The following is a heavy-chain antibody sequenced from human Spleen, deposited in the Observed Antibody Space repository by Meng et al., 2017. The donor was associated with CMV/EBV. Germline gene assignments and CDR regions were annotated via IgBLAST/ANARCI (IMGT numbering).Heavy chain of an antibody. CDR1: GDIFINLA. Sequence: QVQLVQSGAEVKKPGTAEKVSSKASGDIFINLAFTWVRQVPGKGLEWMGGFLPILGAANYEQKFQGRLTITADKSTTTAFMELRSLRVDDTAVYFCARDGIAVPGGSNWFDPWGQGTLVTVSS. D-gene: IGHD6-19*01. CDR3: ARDGIAVPGGSNWFDP. CDR2: FLPILGAA. J-gene: IGHJ5*02. V-gene: IGHV1-69*06.